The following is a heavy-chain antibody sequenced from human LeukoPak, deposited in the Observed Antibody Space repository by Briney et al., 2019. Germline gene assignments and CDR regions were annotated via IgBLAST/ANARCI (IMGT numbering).Heavy chain of an antibody. J-gene: IGHJ4*02. CDR3: ASPASGYDTTYDY. V-gene: IGHV1-69*04. D-gene: IGHD5-12*01. CDR2: IIPILGIA. Sequence: ASVKVSCKASGGTFSSYAISWVRQAPGQGLEWMGRIIPILGIANYAQKFQGRVTITADKSTSTAYMELSSLRPEDTAVYYCASPASGYDTTYDYWGQGTLVTVSS. CDR1: GGTFSSYA.